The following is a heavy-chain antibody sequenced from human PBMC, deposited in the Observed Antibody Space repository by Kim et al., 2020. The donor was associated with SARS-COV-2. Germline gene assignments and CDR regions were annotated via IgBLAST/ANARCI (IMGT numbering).Heavy chain of an antibody. D-gene: IGHD3-9*01. J-gene: IGHJ4*02. V-gene: IGHV3-30*01. Sequence: GRFTISRDNSKNTLYLQMNSLRAEDTAVYYCARSTESPPYYDILTGYYAYWGQGTLVTVSS. CDR3: ARSTESPPYYDILTGYYAY.